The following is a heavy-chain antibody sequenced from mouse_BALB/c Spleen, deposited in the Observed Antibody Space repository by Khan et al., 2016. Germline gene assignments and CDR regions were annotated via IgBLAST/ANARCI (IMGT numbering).Heavy chain of an antibody. J-gene: IGHJ2*01. CDR2: IWAGGST. CDR3: ARHEDI. Sequence: QVQLKQSGPGLVAPSQSLSITCTVSGFSLTSHGVHWVRQPPGKGLEWLGVIWAGGSTNSNSAPKSSLSISKDNSKSQAFLKMSSLQTDDTAMYYCARHEDIWGQGTTLTVSS. V-gene: IGHV2-9*02. D-gene: IGHD1-3*01. CDR1: GFSLTSHG.